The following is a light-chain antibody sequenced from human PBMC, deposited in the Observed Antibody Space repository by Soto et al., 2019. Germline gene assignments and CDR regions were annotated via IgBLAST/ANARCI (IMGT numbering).Light chain of an antibody. CDR2: DVG. Sequence: QSVLTQPASVSGSPGQSITISCTGTSSDVGGYNYVSWYQQHPGKAPKLMIYDVGNRPSGVSNRFSGSKSGNTASLTISGLQAEDEADYYRSSYTSSTTLVFGGGTKLTVL. V-gene: IGLV2-14*01. CDR1: SSDVGGYNY. CDR3: SSYTSSTTLV. J-gene: IGLJ2*01.